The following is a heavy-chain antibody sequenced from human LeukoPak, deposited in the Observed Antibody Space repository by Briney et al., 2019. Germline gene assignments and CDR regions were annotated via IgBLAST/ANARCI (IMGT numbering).Heavy chain of an antibody. D-gene: IGHD5-24*01. CDR1: GGSISSYY. J-gene: IGHJ4*02. V-gene: IGHV4-59*01. CDR3: ARSIGIRDGYNFDY. CDR2: IYYSGST. Sequence: SETLSLTCTVSGGSISSYYWSWIRQPPGKGLEWIGYIYYSGSTNYNPSLKSRVTISVDTSKNQFSLKLSSVTAADTAVYYCARSIGIRDGYNFDYWGQGTLVTVSS.